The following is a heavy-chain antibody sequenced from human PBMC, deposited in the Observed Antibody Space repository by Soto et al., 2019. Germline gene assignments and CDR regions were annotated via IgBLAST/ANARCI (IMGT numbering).Heavy chain of an antibody. V-gene: IGHV3-23*01. D-gene: IGHD6-19*01. CDR2: ISGSATNT. Sequence: PGGSLRLSCAASGFTFSSYAMSWVRQAPGKGLEWVSGISGSATNTYYADSVKGRFTISRDDSKNTLYLQMNSLRAEDTAVYYCAKRSSFGIGWYYDYWGQGTLVTVSS. CDR1: GFTFSSYA. CDR3: AKRSSFGIGWYYDY. J-gene: IGHJ4*02.